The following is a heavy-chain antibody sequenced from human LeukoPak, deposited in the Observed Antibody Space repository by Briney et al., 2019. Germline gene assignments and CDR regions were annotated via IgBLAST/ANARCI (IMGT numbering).Heavy chain of an antibody. J-gene: IGHJ4*02. CDR2: FDPEDGET. CDR1: GYTLTELS. D-gene: IGHD5-24*01. CDR3: ATPRRDGYNYEY. Sequence: ASVKVSCKVSGYTLTELSMHWVRQAPGKGLEWMGGFDPEDGETIYAQKFQGRVTMTEDTSTDTAYMELSSPRSEDTAVYYCATPRRDGYNYEYWGQGTLVTVSS. V-gene: IGHV1-24*01.